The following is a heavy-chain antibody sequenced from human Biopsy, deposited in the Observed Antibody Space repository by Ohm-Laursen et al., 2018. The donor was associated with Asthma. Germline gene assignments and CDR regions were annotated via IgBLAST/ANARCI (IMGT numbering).Heavy chain of an antibody. Sequence: SLRLSCTAIGFTLSSYAIHWVRQAPGKGLEWVSVIYSGGTSHTADSVRGRFTIPRDYSKNTLYLQMHSLRAEDTAVYYCARGDSSNWSHYYFDYWGQGTLVTVSS. CDR2: IYSGGTS. CDR1: GFTLSSYA. V-gene: IGHV3-53*01. CDR3: ARGDSSNWSHYYFDY. D-gene: IGHD3-22*01. J-gene: IGHJ4*02.